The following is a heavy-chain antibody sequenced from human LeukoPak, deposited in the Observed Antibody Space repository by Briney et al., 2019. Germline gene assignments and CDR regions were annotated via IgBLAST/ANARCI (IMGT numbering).Heavy chain of an antibody. CDR3: ARRVTAIGYYYYGMDV. V-gene: IGHV1-18*01. CDR2: ISAYNGST. J-gene: IGHJ6*02. Sequence: GASVKVSCKASGYTFTSYGISWVRQAPGQGLEWMGWISAYNGSTNYAQKLQGRVTMTTDTSTSTAYMELRSLRSDDTAVYYCARRVTAIGYYYYGMDVWGQGTTVTVSS. D-gene: IGHD2-21*02. CDR1: GYTFTSYG.